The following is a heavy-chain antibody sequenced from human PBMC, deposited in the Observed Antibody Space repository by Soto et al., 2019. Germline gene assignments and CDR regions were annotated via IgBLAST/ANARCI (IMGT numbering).Heavy chain of an antibody. CDR1: GFTVSSNY. V-gene: IGHV3-66*01. CDR3: ARDDCSGGSCYPYYYYGMDV. J-gene: IGHJ6*01. D-gene: IGHD2-15*01. CDR2: IYSGGST. Sequence: EVQLVESGGGLVQPGGSLRLSCAASGFTVSSNYMSWVRQAPGKGLEWVSVIYSGGSTYYADSVKGRFTISRDNSKNTLYTQMNSLRAEDTAVYYCARDDCSGGSCYPYYYYGMDVWGQGTTVTVSS.